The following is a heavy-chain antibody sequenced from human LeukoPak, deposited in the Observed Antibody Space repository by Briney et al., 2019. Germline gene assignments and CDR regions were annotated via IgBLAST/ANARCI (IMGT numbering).Heavy chain of an antibody. J-gene: IGHJ4*02. Sequence: PGGSLRLSCAASGFTFSNYAIHWVRQAPGKGLEWVAIISDDGISKSYADSVKGRFTLSRDTSKNTLYLQMDSLRAEDTALYYCVRDYGDYFDYWGQGTLVTVSS. CDR1: GFTFSNYA. CDR2: ISDDGISK. V-gene: IGHV3-30-3*01. CDR3: VRDYGDYFDY. D-gene: IGHD4-17*01.